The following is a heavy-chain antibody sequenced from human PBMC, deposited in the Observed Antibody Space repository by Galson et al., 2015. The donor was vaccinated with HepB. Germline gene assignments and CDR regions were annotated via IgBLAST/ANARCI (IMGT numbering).Heavy chain of an antibody. V-gene: IGHV3-33*08. CDR3: ARAYYYDSSGYYF. CDR2: IWYDGSNK. D-gene: IGHD3-22*01. CDR1: GFTFSSYG. Sequence: SLRLSCAASGFTFSSYGMHWVRQAPGKGLEWVAVIWYDGSNKYYADSVKGRFTISRDNSKNTLYLQMNSLRAEDTAVYYCARAYYYDSSGYYFGGQGTLVTVSS. J-gene: IGHJ4*02.